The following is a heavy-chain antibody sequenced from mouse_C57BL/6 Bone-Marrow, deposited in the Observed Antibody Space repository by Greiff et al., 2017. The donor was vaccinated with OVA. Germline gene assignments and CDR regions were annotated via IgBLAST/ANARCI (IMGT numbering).Heavy chain of an antibody. J-gene: IGHJ4*01. V-gene: IGHV5-12*01. CDR2: ISNGGGST. Sequence: EVKLVESGGGLVQPGGSLKLSCAASGFTFSDFYMYWIRQTPEKRLEWVAYISNGGGSTYYTDNVKGRFTISRDNAKNTPYLQMSSLKSEDTAMYYCARLDAMDYWGQGTSVTVSS. CDR1: GFTFSDFY. CDR3: ARLDAMDY.